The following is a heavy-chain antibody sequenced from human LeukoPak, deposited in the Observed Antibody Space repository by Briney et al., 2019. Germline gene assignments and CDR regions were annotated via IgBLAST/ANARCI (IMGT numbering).Heavy chain of an antibody. CDR2: IWYDGSNK. D-gene: IGHD3-10*01. V-gene: IGHV3-33*01. CDR1: GFTFSSYG. J-gene: IGHJ3*02. CDR3: WYGSGHAFEI. Sequence: GGSLRLSCAASGFTFSSYGMHWVRQAPGKGLEWVAVIWYDGSNKYYADSVKGRFTISRDNSKNTLYLQMNSLRAEDTAVYYCWYGSGHAFEIWGQGTMVTVSS.